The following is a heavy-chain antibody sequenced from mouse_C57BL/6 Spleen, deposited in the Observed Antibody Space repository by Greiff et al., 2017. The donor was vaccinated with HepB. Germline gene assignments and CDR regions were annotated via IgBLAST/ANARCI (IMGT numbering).Heavy chain of an antibody. V-gene: IGHV1-50*01. CDR1: GYTFTSYW. CDR2: IDPSDSYT. J-gene: IGHJ2*01. CDR3: ASGTDY. D-gene: IGHD4-1*01. Sequence: VQLKQPGAELVKPGASVKLSCKASGYTFTSYWMQWVKQRPGQGLEWIGEIDPSDSYTNYNQKFKGKATLTVDTSSSTAYMQLSSLTSEDSAVYYCASGTDYWGQGTTLTVSS.